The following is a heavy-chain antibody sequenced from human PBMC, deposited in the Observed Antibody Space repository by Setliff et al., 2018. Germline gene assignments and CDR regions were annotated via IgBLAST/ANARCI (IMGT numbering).Heavy chain of an antibody. CDR3: ARTDDYYNFYAY. J-gene: IGHJ4*02. D-gene: IGHD3-3*01. Sequence: KPSETLSLTCTVSGASISSSSYYWAWIRQPPGRGPELIGSIFYGGSTYYNPSLKSRVTISIDASKNQFSLKLDSVTAADTAVYYCARTDDYYNFYAYWGQGTLVTVSS. CDR1: GASISSSSYY. V-gene: IGHV4-39*07. CDR2: IFYGGST.